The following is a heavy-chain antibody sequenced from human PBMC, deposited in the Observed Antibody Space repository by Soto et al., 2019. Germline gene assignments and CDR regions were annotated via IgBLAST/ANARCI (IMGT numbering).Heavy chain of an antibody. CDR2: IYTSGST. CDR1: GGSISSYY. J-gene: IGHJ6*02. V-gene: IGHV4-4*07. Sequence: SETLSLTCTVSGGSISSYYWSWIRQPAGKGLEWIGRIYTSGSTNYNPSLKSRVTMSVDTSKNQFSLKLSSVTAADTAVYYCARDGDYDFWSGTRYYGMDVWGQGTTVTVSS. CDR3: ARDGDYDFWSGTRYYGMDV. D-gene: IGHD3-3*01.